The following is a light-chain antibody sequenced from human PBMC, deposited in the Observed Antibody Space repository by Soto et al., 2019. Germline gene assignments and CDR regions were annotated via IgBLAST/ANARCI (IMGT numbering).Light chain of an antibody. CDR3: CSYADNYTYV. V-gene: IGLV2-11*01. CDR1: SSDVGAYNY. Sequence: QSALTQPRSVSGSPGQSVTISCTGTSSDVGAYNYVSWYQQHPGKAPKFMIYDVSKRPSGVPDRFPGSKSGNTASLAISGLQAEDEADYYCCSYADNYTYVFGTGTKLTVL. J-gene: IGLJ1*01. CDR2: DVS.